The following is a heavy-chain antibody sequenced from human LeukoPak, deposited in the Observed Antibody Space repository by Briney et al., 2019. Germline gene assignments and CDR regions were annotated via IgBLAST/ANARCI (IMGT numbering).Heavy chain of an antibody. Sequence: ASVKVSCKASGYTFTGYYMHWVRQAPGQGLGWMGRINPNSGGTNYAQKFQGRVTMTRDTSISTAYMELSRLRSDDTAVYYCARVLRYSGYDFWFDPWGQGTLVTVSS. V-gene: IGHV1-2*06. D-gene: IGHD5-12*01. CDR2: INPNSGGT. CDR1: GYTFTGYY. J-gene: IGHJ5*02. CDR3: ARVLRYSGYDFWFDP.